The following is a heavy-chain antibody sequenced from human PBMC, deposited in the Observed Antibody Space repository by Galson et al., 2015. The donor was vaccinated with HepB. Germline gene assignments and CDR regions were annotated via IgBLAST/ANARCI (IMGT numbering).Heavy chain of an antibody. CDR2: IWYDGSNK. J-gene: IGHJ5*02. Sequence: SLRLSCAASGFTFSSYGMHWVRQAPGKGLEWVAVIWYDGSNKYYADSVKGRFTISRDNSKNALYLQMNSLRAEDTAVYYCARDRVSVLRYFDLVYNWFDPWGQGTLVTVSS. D-gene: IGHD3-9*01. CDR3: ARDRVSVLRYFDLVYNWFDP. V-gene: IGHV3-33*01. CDR1: GFTFSSYG.